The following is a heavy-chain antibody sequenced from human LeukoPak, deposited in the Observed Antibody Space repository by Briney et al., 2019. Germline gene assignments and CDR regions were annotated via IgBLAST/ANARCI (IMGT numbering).Heavy chain of an antibody. CDR1: ADSGDSISSGGYY. CDR3: AREGRRYSGTYSVTYFDF. D-gene: IGHD1-26*01. J-gene: IGHJ4*02. Sequence: SQTLSLTCTVSADSGDSISSGGYYWSWIRQPPGKGLELIGYIYQSGSAYYNPSLKSRVIISVDRSKNQFSLNLSSVTAADTAVYYCAREGRRYSGTYSVTYFDFWGQGTLVTVSS. V-gene: IGHV4-30-2*01. CDR2: IYQSGSA.